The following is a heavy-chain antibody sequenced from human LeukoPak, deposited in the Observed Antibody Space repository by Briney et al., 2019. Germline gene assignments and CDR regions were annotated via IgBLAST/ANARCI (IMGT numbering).Heavy chain of an antibody. V-gene: IGHV3-23*01. D-gene: IGHD3-22*01. CDR1: GFTFSSYA. CDR2: ISGSGGST. CDR3: ASTGGHSSGYYYPGY. J-gene: IGHJ4*02. Sequence: GSLRLSCAASGFTFSSYAMSWVRQAPGKGLEWVSAISGSGGSTYYADSVKGRFTISRDNSKNTLYLQMNSLRAEDTAVYYCASTGGHSSGYYYPGYWGQGTLVTVSS.